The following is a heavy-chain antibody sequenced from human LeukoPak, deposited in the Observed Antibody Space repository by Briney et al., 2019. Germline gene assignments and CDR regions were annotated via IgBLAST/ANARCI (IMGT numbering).Heavy chain of an antibody. Sequence: GGSLRLSCAASGFTFSSYEMNWVRQAPGKGLEWVSYISSSGSTIYYADSVKGRFTISRDNAKNSLYLQMNSLRAEDTAVYFCTRGLYGSPGDNWGQGTLVTVSS. CDR3: TRGLYGSPGDN. CDR2: ISSSGSTI. V-gene: IGHV3-48*03. CDR1: GFTFSSYE. J-gene: IGHJ4*02. D-gene: IGHD1-26*01.